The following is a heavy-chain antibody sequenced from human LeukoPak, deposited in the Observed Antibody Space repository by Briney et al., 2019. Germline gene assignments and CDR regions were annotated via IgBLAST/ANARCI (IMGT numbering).Heavy chain of an antibody. Sequence: GRSLRLSCAASGFIYSHYGMHWVRQAPGKGLEWVAVIWSDGSNRFYAGSVKGRFTISRDNSQNTLFLQMNSLRAEDTAMCYCARDAQRGFDYSNSLEYWGHGTLVTVSS. CDR3: ARDAQRGFDYSNSLEY. J-gene: IGHJ4*01. CDR2: IWSDGSNR. CDR1: GFIYSHYG. D-gene: IGHD4-11*01. V-gene: IGHV3-33*01.